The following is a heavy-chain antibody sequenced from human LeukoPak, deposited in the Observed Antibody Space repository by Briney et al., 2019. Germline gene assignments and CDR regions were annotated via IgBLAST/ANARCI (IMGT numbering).Heavy chain of an antibody. D-gene: IGHD3-3*01. CDR2: ISSSSYI. V-gene: IGHV3-21*01. Sequence: GGSLRLSCAASGFTFSSYSMNWVRQAPGKGPEWVSSISSSSYIYYADSVKGRFTISRDNAKNSLYLQMNSLRAEDTAVYYCARAYYDFWSGYSDESWFDPWGQGTLVTVSS. J-gene: IGHJ5*02. CDR1: GFTFSSYS. CDR3: ARAYYDFWSGYSDESWFDP.